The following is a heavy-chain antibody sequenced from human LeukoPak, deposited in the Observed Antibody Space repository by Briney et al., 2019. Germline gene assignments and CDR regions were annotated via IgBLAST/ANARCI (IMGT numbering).Heavy chain of an antibody. CDR1: GYTFASYG. D-gene: IGHD3-22*01. CDR2: ISANNGNT. V-gene: IGHV1-18*01. Sequence: GASVKVSCKATGYTFASYGISWVRQAPGQGLEWMGWISANNGNTNYAQKFQGRVTMTTDTSTSTAYMDLRSLRSDDTAVYYCARVVVITTPIDYWGQGTLVTVSS. J-gene: IGHJ4*02. CDR3: ARVVVITTPIDY.